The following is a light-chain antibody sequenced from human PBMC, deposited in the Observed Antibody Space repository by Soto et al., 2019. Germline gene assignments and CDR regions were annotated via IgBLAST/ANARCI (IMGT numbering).Light chain of an antibody. J-gene: IGLJ2*01. Sequence: QAVVTQPPSVSGAPGQRVTISCTGSSSNIGAGYDVHWYQQLPGTAPKLLICANNNRPSGVPDRFSGSKSGTSAALAITGLQAEDEADYYCQSYDSSLSVVFGGGTKLTVL. V-gene: IGLV1-40*01. CDR2: ANN. CDR3: QSYDSSLSVV. CDR1: SSNIGAGYD.